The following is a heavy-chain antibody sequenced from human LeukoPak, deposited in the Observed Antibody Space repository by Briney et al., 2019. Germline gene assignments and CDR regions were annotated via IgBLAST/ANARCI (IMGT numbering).Heavy chain of an antibody. CDR3: ARGSGWDYYFDY. J-gene: IGHJ4*02. Sequence: GRSLRLSCAASGFTFSSYAMHWVRQAPGKGLEWVAVISYDGSNKYYADSVKGRFTISRDNSKNTLYLQMNSLRAEDTAVYYCARGSGWDYYFDYWGQGTLVTVSS. CDR1: GFTFSSYA. V-gene: IGHV3-30-3*01. CDR2: ISYDGSNK. D-gene: IGHD6-19*01.